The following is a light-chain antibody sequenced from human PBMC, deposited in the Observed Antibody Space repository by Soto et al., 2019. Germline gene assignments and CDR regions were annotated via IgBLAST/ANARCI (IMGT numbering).Light chain of an antibody. J-gene: IGKJ2*01. Sequence: DIQMTQSPSTLSASVGDRVTITCRASQSISPWLAWYQQKPGKAPKVLIYKASSLETGFPSRFSGSGSGTEFTLTISSLQPDDFATYYCQQYKTYSRTFGQGTKLEIK. CDR2: KAS. CDR3: QQYKTYSRT. V-gene: IGKV1-5*03. CDR1: QSISPW.